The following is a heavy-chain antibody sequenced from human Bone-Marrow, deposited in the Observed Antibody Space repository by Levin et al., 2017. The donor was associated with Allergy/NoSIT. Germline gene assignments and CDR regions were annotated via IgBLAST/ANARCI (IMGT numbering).Heavy chain of an antibody. Sequence: SETLSLTCTVSDGSISSYYWMWIRQSPGKGLEWIGYIHYSGSTHYNPSLKSRVTMSVDTSKNRPSLNLSSVTAADTAVYYCARGSFGELPTTLDYWGQGTLVTVSS. CDR1: DGSISSYY. J-gene: IGHJ4*02. D-gene: IGHD3-10*01. CDR2: IHYSGST. V-gene: IGHV4-59*01. CDR3: ARGSFGELPTTLDY.